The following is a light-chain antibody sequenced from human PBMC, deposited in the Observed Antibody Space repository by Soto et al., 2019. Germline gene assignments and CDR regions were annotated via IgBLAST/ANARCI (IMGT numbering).Light chain of an antibody. J-gene: IGKJ1*01. CDR1: QSVRSR. CDR3: QQYDDWLRT. V-gene: IGKV3D-15*01. Sequence: EIVMTQSPATLSVSPGERATLSCRASQSVRSRLAWYQQKPGQAPRLLIYDASTRATGVPARFSGSGSGTEFTLTINSLQSEDFAIYYCQQYDDWLRTFGLGTKVDIK. CDR2: DAS.